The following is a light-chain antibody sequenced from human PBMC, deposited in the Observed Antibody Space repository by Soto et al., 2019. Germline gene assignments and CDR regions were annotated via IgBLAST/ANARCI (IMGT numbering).Light chain of an antibody. CDR2: DAS. J-gene: IGKJ5*01. CDR1: QSVSSY. Sequence: IVLTQSPATLSLSPGERATLSCRASQSVSSYLAWYQHKPGQAPRLLIYDASNRATGIPARFSGSGSGTDFTLTIGSLEPEDFALYYCQQRSNWPSFGRGTRLEIK. V-gene: IGKV3-11*01. CDR3: QQRSNWPS.